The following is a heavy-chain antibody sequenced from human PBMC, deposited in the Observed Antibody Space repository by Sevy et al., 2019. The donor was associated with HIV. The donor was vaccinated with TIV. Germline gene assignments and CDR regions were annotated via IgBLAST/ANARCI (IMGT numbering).Heavy chain of an antibody. D-gene: IGHD6-19*01. CDR2: IYHSGST. Sequence: SETLSLTCTVSGGSISSNSYYWGWIRQPPGKGLEWIGSIYHSGSTYYNPSLKSRVTISVDTSKNQFSLKLSSVTAADTAVYYCARQAVAANKRKWFDPWGQGTLVTVSS. CDR1: GGSISSNSYY. V-gene: IGHV4-39*01. CDR3: ARQAVAANKRKWFDP. J-gene: IGHJ5*02.